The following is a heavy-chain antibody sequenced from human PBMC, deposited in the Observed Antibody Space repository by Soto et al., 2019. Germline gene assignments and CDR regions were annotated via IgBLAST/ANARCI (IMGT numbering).Heavy chain of an antibody. D-gene: IGHD1-26*01. V-gene: IGHV1-69*13. CDR2: IIPIFGTA. CDR3: ARPGSRSGSCLRYAMGV. Sequence: SVKVSCKAPGGTFSSHAISWVRQAPGQGLEWMGGIIPIFGTANYAQNFQGRVILTADESTSTVYMELSSLRSQDTAAYYCARPGSRSGSCLRYAMGVCGPGTTVTVSS. CDR1: GGTFSSHA. J-gene: IGHJ6*02.